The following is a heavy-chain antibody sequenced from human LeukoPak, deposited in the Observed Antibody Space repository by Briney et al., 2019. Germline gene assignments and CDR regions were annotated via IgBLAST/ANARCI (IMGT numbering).Heavy chain of an antibody. CDR2: ISYDGSNK. CDR3: ARDSRLQFYYYYGMDV. V-gene: IGHV3-30*04. Sequence: PGGSLRLSRAASGFTFSSYAMHWVRQAPGKGLEWVAVISYDGSNKYYADSVKGRFTISRDNSKNTLYLQMNSLRAEDTAVYYCARDSRLQFYYYYGMDVWGQGTTVTVSS. J-gene: IGHJ6*02. CDR1: GFTFSSYA. D-gene: IGHD5-24*01.